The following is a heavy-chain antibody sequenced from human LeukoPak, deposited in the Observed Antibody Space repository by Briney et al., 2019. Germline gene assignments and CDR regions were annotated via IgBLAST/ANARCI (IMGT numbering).Heavy chain of an antibody. CDR2: IYYSGST. CDR1: GGSISSSSYY. J-gene: IGHJ4*02. V-gene: IGHV4-39*07. Sequence: PSETLSLTCTVSGGSISSSSYYWGWIRQPPGKGLEWIGSIYYSGSTYYNPSLKSRVTISVDTCKNQFSLKLSSVTAADTAVYYCWRSLPPYGDYVPTHQFDYWGQGTLVTVSS. CDR3: WRSLPPYGDYVPTHQFDY. D-gene: IGHD4-17*01.